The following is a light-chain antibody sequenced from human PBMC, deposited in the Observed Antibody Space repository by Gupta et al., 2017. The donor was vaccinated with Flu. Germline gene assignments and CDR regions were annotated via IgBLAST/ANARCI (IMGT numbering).Light chain of an antibody. CDR1: SSNIGTNT. CDR2: SNN. V-gene: IGLV1-44*01. CDR3: EASDDSNNSEV. Sequence: RVSISCSGSSSNIGTNTVNWYQLLPGTAPKLLIYSNNQRPSGVPDRFSGSKSGTSASLAIXGXQAEDEXDYYCEASDDSNNSEVFGTGTKLTVL. J-gene: IGLJ1*01.